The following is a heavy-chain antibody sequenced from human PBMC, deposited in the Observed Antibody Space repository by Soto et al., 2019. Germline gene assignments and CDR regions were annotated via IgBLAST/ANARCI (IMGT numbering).Heavy chain of an antibody. CDR2: IYHSGST. Sequence: QLRLQESGSGLVKPSQTLSLTCAVSGGSISSGGYSWSWIRQPPGKGLEGIGYIYHSGSTYYNPSLKSRVTISVDRSKNQFSLKLSSVTAADTAVYYCARSMTTVTTNDYWGQGSLVTVSS. CDR1: GGSISSGGYS. CDR3: ARSMTTVTTNDY. J-gene: IGHJ4*02. V-gene: IGHV4-30-2*01. D-gene: IGHD4-17*01.